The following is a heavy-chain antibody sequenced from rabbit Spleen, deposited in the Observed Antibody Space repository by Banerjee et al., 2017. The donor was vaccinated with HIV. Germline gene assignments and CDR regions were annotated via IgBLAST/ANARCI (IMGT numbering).Heavy chain of an antibody. CDR1: GIDFTKYY. CDR2: IYAAKGST. V-gene: IGHV1S47*01. D-gene: IGHD2-1*01. Sequence: QEQLTETGGGLVQPGGSLTLSCKASGIDFTKYYITWVRQAPGKGLEWIGIIYAAKGSTDYASWVNGRFTISRENTQNTVSLQMNSLTAADTATYFCVRDRDPSASDYRKLDLWGQGTLVTVS. J-gene: IGHJ3*01. CDR3: VRDRDPSASDYRKLDL.